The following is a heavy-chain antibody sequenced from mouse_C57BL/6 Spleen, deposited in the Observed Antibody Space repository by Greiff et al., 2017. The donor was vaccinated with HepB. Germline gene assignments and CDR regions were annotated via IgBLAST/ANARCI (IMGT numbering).Heavy chain of an antibody. V-gene: IGHV1-15*01. Sequence: QVQLQQSGAELVRPGASVTLSCKASGYTFTDYEMHWVKQTPVHGLEWIGAIDPETGGTAYNQKFKGKAILTADKSSSTAYMELRSLTSEDSAVYYCTRNVGYDSYFDYWGQGTTLTVSS. J-gene: IGHJ2*01. D-gene: IGHD2-2*01. CDR3: TRNVGYDSYFDY. CDR1: GYTFTDYE. CDR2: IDPETGGT.